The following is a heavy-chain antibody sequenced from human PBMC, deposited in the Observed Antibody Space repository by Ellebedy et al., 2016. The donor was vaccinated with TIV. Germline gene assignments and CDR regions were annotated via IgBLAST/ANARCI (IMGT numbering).Heavy chain of an antibody. CDR1: GGSINSRGYS. CDR2: ISDSGST. D-gene: IGHD6-19*01. Sequence: MPSETLSLTCSVSGGSINSRGYSWDWIRQPPGKGLEWIGSISDSGSTFYNPSLKSRVHISVETSKNQFSLKLRSVTAADTAVYYCATEIPVAARIEFWGQGALVTVSS. V-gene: IGHV4-39*02. J-gene: IGHJ4*02. CDR3: ATEIPVAARIEF.